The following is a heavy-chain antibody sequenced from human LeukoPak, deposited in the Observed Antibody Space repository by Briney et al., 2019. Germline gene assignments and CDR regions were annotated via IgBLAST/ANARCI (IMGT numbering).Heavy chain of an antibody. CDR1: GFTFSSYS. CDR3: ARSSYYYGSRDFMDV. Sequence: GGSLRLSCAASGFTFSSYSMNWVRQAPGKGLEWVSSISSSSSYIYYADSVKGRFTISRDNAKNSLYLQMNSLRAEDTAVYYCARSSYYYGSRDFMDVWGKGTTVTVSS. J-gene: IGHJ6*03. D-gene: IGHD3-10*01. V-gene: IGHV3-21*01. CDR2: ISSSSSYI.